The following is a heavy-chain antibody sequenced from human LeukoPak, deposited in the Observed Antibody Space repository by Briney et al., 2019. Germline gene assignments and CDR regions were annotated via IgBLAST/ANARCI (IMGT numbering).Heavy chain of an antibody. J-gene: IGHJ6*02. V-gene: IGHV3-53*01. D-gene: IGHD3-22*01. CDR1: GFTVSSNY. CDR3: ARDEYDSSGYYYGMDV. Sequence: GGSLRLSCAASGFTVSSNYMSWVRQAPGKGLEWDSVIYSGGSTYYADSVKGRFTISRDNSKNTLYLQMNSLRAEDTAVYYCARDEYDSSGYYYGMDVWGQGTTVTVSS. CDR2: IYSGGST.